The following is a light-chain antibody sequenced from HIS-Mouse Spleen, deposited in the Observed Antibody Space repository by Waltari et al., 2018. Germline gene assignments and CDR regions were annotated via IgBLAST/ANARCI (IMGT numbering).Light chain of an antibody. CDR3: SSYTSSSTWV. CDR2: DVS. CDR1: SSDVGGYNY. Sequence: QSALTQPASVSGSPGQSITISCTGTSSDVGGYNYVSWYQQPPGKAPKLMIYDVSNRPSGVSNRFSGSKSDNTASLTISGLQAEDEADYYCSSYTSSSTWVFGGGTKLTVL. J-gene: IGLJ3*02. V-gene: IGLV2-14*03.